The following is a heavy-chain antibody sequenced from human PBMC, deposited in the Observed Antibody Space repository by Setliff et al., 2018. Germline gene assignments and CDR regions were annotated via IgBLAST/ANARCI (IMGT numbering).Heavy chain of an antibody. J-gene: IGHJ4*02. CDR2: INQYGNET. V-gene: IGHV3-7*01. D-gene: IGHD2-2*01. Sequence: GGSLRLSCAASGFTFSSHGIHWVRQAPGKGLEWVANINQYGNETYSVDSVKGRFTVSRDNAKDSLYLQMDSLTAEDTAVYYCARDECGTTSCPFDYWGQGTLVTVSS. CDR1: GFTFSSHG. CDR3: ARDECGTTSCPFDY.